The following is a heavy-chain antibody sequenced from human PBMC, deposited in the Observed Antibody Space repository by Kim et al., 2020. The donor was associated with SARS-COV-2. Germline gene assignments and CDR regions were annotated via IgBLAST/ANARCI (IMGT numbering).Heavy chain of an antibody. J-gene: IGHJ4*02. V-gene: IGHV1-24*01. CDR1: GYTLTELS. Sequence: ASVKVSCKVSGYTLTELSMLWVRQAPGKGLEWMGGFDPEDGETIYAQKFQGRVTMTEDTSTDTAYMELSSLRSEDTAVYYCAISRVRGVIPSHWGQGTLVTVSS. CDR3: AISRVRGVIPSH. CDR2: FDPEDGET. D-gene: IGHD3-10*01.